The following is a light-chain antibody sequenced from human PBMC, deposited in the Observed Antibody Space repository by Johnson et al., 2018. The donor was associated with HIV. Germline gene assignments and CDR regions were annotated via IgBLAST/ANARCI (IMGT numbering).Light chain of an antibody. CDR3: GTWDLSLNAYV. Sequence: QSVLTQPPSVSAAPGQKVTISCSGSSSNIGNNYVSWYQQLPGTAPKLLIYENNKRPSGIPDRFSGSKSGTSATLGITGLQTGDEADYYCGTWDLSLNAYVFGTGTKVTVL. CDR2: ENN. V-gene: IGLV1-51*02. J-gene: IGLJ1*01. CDR1: SSNIGNNY.